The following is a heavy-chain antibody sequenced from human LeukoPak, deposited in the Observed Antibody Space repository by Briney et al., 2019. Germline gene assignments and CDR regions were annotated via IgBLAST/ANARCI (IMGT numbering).Heavy chain of an antibody. Sequence: GGSLRLSCAASGFTFSSYEMNWVRQAPGKGLEWVSSISSSSSYINYADSVKGRFTISRDNAKNSLYLQMNSLRAEDTAVYYCAELGITMIGGVWGKGTTVTISS. CDR1: GFTFSSYE. J-gene: IGHJ6*04. CDR2: ISSSSSYI. V-gene: IGHV3-21*01. D-gene: IGHD3-10*02. CDR3: AELGITMIGGV.